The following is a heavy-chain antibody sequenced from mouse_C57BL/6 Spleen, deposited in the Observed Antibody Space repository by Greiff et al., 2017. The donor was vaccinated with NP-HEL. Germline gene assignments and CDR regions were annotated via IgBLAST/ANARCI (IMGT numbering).Heavy chain of an antibody. V-gene: IGHV3-6*01. CDR1: GYSITSGYY. J-gene: IGHJ4*01. CDR3: ARVPYYAMDY. Sequence: EVKLMESGPGLVKPSQSLSLTCSVTGYSITSGYYWNWIRQFPGNKLEWMGYISYDGSNNYNPSLKNRISITRDTSKNQFFLKLNSVTTEDTATYYCARVPYYAMDYWGQGTSVTVSS. CDR2: ISYDGSN.